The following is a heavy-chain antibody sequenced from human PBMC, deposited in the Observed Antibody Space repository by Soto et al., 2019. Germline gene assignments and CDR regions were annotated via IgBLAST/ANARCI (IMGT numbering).Heavy chain of an antibody. CDR2: IIPIFGTA. CDR1: GGTFSSYI. J-gene: IGHJ5*02. D-gene: IGHD2-2*01. V-gene: IGHV1-69*13. Sequence: SVKVSCKASGGTFSSYIISWVRQAPGQGLEWMGGIIPIFGTADYAQKFQGRVTITADESTKTAYMELSSLTSEDTAVYYCARAYASNKYWFDPWGQGTLVTVSS. CDR3: ARAYASNKYWFDP.